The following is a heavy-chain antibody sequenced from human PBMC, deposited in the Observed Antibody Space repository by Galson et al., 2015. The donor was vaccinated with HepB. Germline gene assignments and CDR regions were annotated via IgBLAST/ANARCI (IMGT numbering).Heavy chain of an antibody. Sequence: SVKVSCKASGYTFTSYAMHWVRQAPGQRLEWMGWINAGNGNTKYSQKFQGRVTITRDTSASTAYMELSSLRSEDTAVYYCAREVGEEVLLWFGDFPHWFDPWGQGTLVTVSS. V-gene: IGHV1-3*01. CDR1: GYTFTSYA. CDR3: AREVGEEVLLWFGDFPHWFDP. CDR2: INAGNGNT. J-gene: IGHJ5*02. D-gene: IGHD3-10*01.